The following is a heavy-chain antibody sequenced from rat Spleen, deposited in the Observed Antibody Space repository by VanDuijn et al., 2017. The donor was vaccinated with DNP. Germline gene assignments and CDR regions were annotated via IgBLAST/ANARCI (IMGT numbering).Heavy chain of an antibody. V-gene: IGHV5S10*01. D-gene: IGHD5-1*01. Sequence: EVQLVESGGGLVQPGRPLKLSCAASGFTFSDYNMAWVRQAPKKGLEWVATIIYDGSRTYYRDSVKGRFTISRDNAKSTLYLQMDSLRSEDTATYYCATNPLNWDWFAYWGQGTLVTVSS. CDR1: GFTFSDYN. CDR3: ATNPLNWDWFAY. J-gene: IGHJ3*01. CDR2: IIYDGSRT.